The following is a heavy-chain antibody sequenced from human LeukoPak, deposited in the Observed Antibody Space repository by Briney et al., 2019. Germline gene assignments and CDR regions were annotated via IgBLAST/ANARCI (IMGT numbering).Heavy chain of an antibody. Sequence: GGSLRLSCAASGNYWMHWVRQVPGKGLVWVSRISPTGSTTSYADSVKGRFTVSRDNAKNTLYLQVNNLRAEDTAVYYCARGPNSNWSGLDFWGQGTLLTVSS. V-gene: IGHV3-74*01. D-gene: IGHD6-6*01. J-gene: IGHJ4*02. CDR2: ISPTGSTT. CDR3: ARGPNSNWSGLDF. CDR1: GNYW.